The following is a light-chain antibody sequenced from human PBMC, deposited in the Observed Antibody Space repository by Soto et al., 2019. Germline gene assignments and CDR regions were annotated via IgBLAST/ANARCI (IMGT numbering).Light chain of an antibody. V-gene: IGLV1-40*01. Sequence: QSVLTQPPSVSGAPGQRVTISCTGSSSNIGAGYDVHWYQQLPGTAPKLLIYGNSHRPSGVPDRFSGSKSGTSASLAITGLQAEDEADFYCQSYDSSLSGVGFGGGTKRTV. CDR2: GNS. J-gene: IGLJ2*01. CDR3: QSYDSSLSGVG. CDR1: SSNIGAGYD.